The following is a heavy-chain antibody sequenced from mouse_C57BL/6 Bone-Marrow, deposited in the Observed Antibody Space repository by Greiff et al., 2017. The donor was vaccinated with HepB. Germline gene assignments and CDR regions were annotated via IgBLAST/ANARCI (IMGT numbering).Heavy chain of an antibody. D-gene: IGHD2-1*01. CDR1: GYTFTSYG. V-gene: IGHV1-81*01. CDR3: AGNYVFYAMDY. Sequence: VQLQESGAELARPGASVKLSCKASGYTFTSYGISWVKQRTGQGLEWIGEIYPRSGNTYYNEKVKGKATLTADKSSSTAYMELRSLTSADSAVYFCAGNYVFYAMDYWGQGTSVTVSS. J-gene: IGHJ4*01. CDR2: IYPRSGNT.